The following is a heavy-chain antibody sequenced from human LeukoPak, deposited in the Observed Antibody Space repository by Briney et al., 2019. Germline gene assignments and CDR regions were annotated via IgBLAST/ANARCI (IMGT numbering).Heavy chain of an antibody. V-gene: IGHV4-39*01. J-gene: IGHJ6*03. CDR2: IYYSGST. D-gene: IGHD3-9*01. CDR3: ARRGRLYDILTGYLSNYYYYMDV. CDR1: GGSISSYY. Sequence: SETLSLTCTVSGGSISSYYWGWIRQPPGKGLEWIGSIYYSGSTYYNPSLKSRVTISVDTSKNQFSLKLSSVTAADTAVYYCARRGRLYDILTGYLSNYYYYMDVWGKGTTVTVSS.